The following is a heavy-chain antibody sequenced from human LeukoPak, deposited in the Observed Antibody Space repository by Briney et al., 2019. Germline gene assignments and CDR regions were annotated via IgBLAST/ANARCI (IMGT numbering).Heavy chain of an antibody. CDR1: GFTIGTNY. CDR3: ASNGGNSGIFLQLDY. CDR2: IYSGGNT. V-gene: IGHV3-66*02. Sequence: GGSLRLSCAASGFTIGTNYQSWVRQAPGKGLEWVSVIYSGGNTYSADSVRGRFTISRDNSKNTLYLQMNSLRVEDTAVYYCASNGGNSGIFLQLDYWGQGTLVTVSS. D-gene: IGHD7-27*01. J-gene: IGHJ4*02.